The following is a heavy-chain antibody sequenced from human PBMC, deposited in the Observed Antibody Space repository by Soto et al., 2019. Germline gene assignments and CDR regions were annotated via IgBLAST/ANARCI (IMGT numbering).Heavy chain of an antibody. V-gene: IGHV3-53*01. J-gene: IGHJ6*02. D-gene: IGHD3-22*01. Sequence: GGSLRLSCAASGFTVSSNYMSWVRQAPGKGLEWVSVIYSGGSTYYADSVKGRFTISRDNSKNTLYLQMNSLRAEDTAVYYCARDGDYDSSGYYPHYYYGMDVWGQGTTVTVSS. CDR2: IYSGGST. CDR3: ARDGDYDSSGYYPHYYYGMDV. CDR1: GFTVSSNY.